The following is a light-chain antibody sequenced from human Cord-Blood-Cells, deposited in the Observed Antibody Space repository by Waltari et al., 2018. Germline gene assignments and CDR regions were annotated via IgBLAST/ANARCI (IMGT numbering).Light chain of an antibody. J-gene: IGLJ2*01. CDR3: CSYAGSSTPQVV. V-gene: IGLV2-23*01. Sequence: QSALTQPASVSGSPGQSITISCTGTSSDVGSYNLFSWDQQHPGKAPKLMIYEGSKRPSGVSNRFSGSKSGNTASLTISGLQAEDEADYYCCSYAGSSTPQVVFGGGTKLTVL. CDR1: SSDVGSYNL. CDR2: EGS.